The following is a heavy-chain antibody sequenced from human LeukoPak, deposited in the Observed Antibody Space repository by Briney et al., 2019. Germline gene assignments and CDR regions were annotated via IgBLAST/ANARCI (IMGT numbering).Heavy chain of an antibody. J-gene: IGHJ6*03. CDR3: ARGYCGGDCCRIGPYYYYYYYMDV. V-gene: IGHV4-31*03. CDR2: IYYSGST. CDR1: GGSISSGGYY. D-gene: IGHD2-21*02. Sequence: SETLSLTCTVSGGSISSGGYYWSWIRQHPGKGLEWIGYIYYSGSTYYNPSLKSRVTISVDTSKNQFSLKLGSVTAADTAVYYCARGYCGGDCCRIGPYYYYYYYMDVWGKGTTVTVSS.